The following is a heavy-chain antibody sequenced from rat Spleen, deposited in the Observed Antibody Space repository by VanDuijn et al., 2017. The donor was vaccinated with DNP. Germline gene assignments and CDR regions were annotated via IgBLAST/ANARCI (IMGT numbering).Heavy chain of an antibody. CDR2: ISTSGGST. CDR1: GFTFSNYD. J-gene: IGHJ3*01. Sequence: EVQLVESGGGLVQPGRSLKLSCAASGFTFSNYDMAWVRQAPTKGLEWVASISTSGGSTYDRDPVKGRFTVSRDNAKSTLYLQMDSLRSEDTATYYCARRYNYWGQGTLVTVSS. D-gene: IGHD1-5*01. V-gene: IGHV5-25*01. CDR3: ARRYNY.